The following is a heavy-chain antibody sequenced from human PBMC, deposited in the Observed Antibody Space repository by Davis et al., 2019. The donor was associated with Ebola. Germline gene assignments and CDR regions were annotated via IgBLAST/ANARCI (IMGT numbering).Heavy chain of an antibody. CDR2: ISYDGSNK. D-gene: IGHD1-26*01. CDR3: ARGSGSYFP. J-gene: IGHJ5*02. V-gene: IGHV3-30-3*01. Sequence: PGGSLRLSCAASGFTFSSYAMHWVRQAPGKGLEWVAVISYDGSNKYYADSVKGRFTISRDNSKNTLYLQMNSLRAEDTAVYYCARGSGSYFPFGQGTLVTVSS. CDR1: GFTFSSYA.